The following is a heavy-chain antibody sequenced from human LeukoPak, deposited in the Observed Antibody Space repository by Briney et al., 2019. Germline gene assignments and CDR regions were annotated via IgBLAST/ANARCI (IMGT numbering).Heavy chain of an antibody. CDR1: GGTFSSYA. CDR3: ARGYYDSSDYEYFQH. CDR2: INPNSGGT. D-gene: IGHD3-22*01. V-gene: IGHV1-2*02. J-gene: IGHJ1*01. Sequence: GASVKVSCKASGGTFSSYAISWVRQAPGQGLEWMGWINPNSGGTNYAQKFQDRVTVTRDTSISTAYMELSRLRSDDTAVYYCARGYYDSSDYEYFQHWGQGTLVTVSS.